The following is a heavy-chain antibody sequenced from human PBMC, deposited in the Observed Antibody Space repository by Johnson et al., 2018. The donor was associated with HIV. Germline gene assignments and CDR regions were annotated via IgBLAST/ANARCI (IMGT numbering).Heavy chain of an antibody. J-gene: IGHJ3*02. D-gene: IGHD1-14*01. CDR2: ISFDGSNK. Sequence: QVQLVESGGGLVQPGRSLRLSCAASGFTFSNYPMHWVRQAPGKGLEWVAVISFDGSNKYYADSVKGRFTISRDKSKNTLYLQMNSLRAEDTAVYYCAIIWNHTFDIWGQGTMVTVSS. CDR1: GFTFSNYP. V-gene: IGHV3-30*14. CDR3: AIIWNHTFDI.